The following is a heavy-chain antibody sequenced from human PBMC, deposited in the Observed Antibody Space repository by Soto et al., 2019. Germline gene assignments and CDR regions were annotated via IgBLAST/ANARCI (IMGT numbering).Heavy chain of an antibody. CDR2: IIPMFGTA. V-gene: IGHV1-69*15. CDR1: GGTFSSYA. J-gene: IGHJ2*01. CDR3: AQTLGLAVAGPGRFDL. D-gene: IGHD6-19*01. Sequence: QVQLVQSGSEVKKPGSSVKVSCKASGGTFSSYAISWVRQAPGQGPEWMGSIIPMFGTAKYAQKFQGRVTITADEYTSTAYIELRSLRSEDTAVYYCAQTLGLAVAGPGRFDLWGRGTLVTVSS.